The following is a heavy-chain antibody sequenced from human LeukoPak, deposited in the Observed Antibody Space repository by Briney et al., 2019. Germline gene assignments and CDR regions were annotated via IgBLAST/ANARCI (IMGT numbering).Heavy chain of an antibody. CDR3: ARAGQQLVLGYFDY. D-gene: IGHD6-13*01. CDR1: GFTFSNYW. CDR2: IKKDGSEI. V-gene: IGHV3-7*01. Sequence: GGSLRLSCTASGFTFSNYWMSWVRQAPGKGLERVATIKKDGSEIFYVDSVKGRFTISRDNAKNSLYLQMNSLRAEDTAVYYCARAGQQLVLGYFDYWGQGTLVTVSS. J-gene: IGHJ4*02.